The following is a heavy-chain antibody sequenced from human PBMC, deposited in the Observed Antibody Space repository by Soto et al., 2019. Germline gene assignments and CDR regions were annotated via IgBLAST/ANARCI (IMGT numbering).Heavy chain of an antibody. CDR1: GGSLNYYY. Sequence: SETLSLTCTVSGGSLNYYYWTWIRQPPGKGLEWIGYIYYTGSTSYNPSLKSRVTISVDTSKNHFSLNLNSVTAADTAVYYCARESYYGSGATVVGYWGQGTLVTVSS. J-gene: IGHJ4*02. D-gene: IGHD3-10*01. CDR2: IYYTGST. V-gene: IGHV4-59*01. CDR3: ARESYYGSGATVVGY.